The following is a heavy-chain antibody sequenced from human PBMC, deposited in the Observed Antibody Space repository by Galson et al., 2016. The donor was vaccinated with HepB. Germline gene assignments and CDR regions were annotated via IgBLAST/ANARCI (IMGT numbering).Heavy chain of an antibody. D-gene: IGHD3-10*01. CDR3: ARGSLPDV. V-gene: IGHV1-69*02. Sequence: SCKASGGTFSSYSISWVRQAPGQGPEWMGRIMPLFDVTNYAQKFQGRVTFNADTSTNTAYMELRSLTSEDTAVYYCARGSLPDVWGKGTTVIVSA. CDR1: GGTFSSYS. J-gene: IGHJ6*04. CDR2: IMPLFDVT.